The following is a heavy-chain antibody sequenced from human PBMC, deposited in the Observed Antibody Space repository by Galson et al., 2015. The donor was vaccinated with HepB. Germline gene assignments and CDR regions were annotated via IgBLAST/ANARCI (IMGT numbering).Heavy chain of an antibody. D-gene: IGHD4-11*01. J-gene: IGHJ5*02. Sequence: SVKVSCKASGGTFSSYAISWVRQAPGQGLEWMGGIIPIFDTSNYAQKFQGRVTITADKSTSTVYMELRSLTSEDTAACYCARDAYSNSDPTWFDPWGQGTLVTVSS. V-gene: IGHV1-69*06. CDR3: ARDAYSNSDPTWFDP. CDR1: GGTFSSYA. CDR2: IIPIFDTS.